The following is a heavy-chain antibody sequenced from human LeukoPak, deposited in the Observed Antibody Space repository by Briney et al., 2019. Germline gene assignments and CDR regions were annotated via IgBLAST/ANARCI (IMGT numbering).Heavy chain of an antibody. V-gene: IGHV4-4*07. D-gene: IGHD2-15*01. CDR1: GGSISSYY. CDR2: IYTSGST. Sequence: SETLSLTCTVSGGSISSYYWSWIRQPAGKGLEWIGRIYTSGSTNYNPSLKSRVTMSVDTSTNQFSLKLSSVTAADTAVYYCAREYIVVVVAATDNWFDPWGQGTLVTVSS. J-gene: IGHJ5*02. CDR3: AREYIVVVVAATDNWFDP.